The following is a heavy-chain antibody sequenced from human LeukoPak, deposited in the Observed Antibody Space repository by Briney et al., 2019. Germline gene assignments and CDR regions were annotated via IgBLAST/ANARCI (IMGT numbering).Heavy chain of an antibody. CDR2: IYPGDSDT. CDR3: ARRGYSYGLGYYYYGMDV. Sequence: VESLKISCKGSGYSFTSYWIGWVRQMPGKGLEWMGIIYPGDSDTRYSPSFQGQVTISADKSISTAYLQWSSLKASDTAMYYCARRGYSYGLGYYYYGMDVWGKGTTVTVSS. CDR1: GYSFTSYW. J-gene: IGHJ6*04. V-gene: IGHV5-51*01. D-gene: IGHD5-18*01.